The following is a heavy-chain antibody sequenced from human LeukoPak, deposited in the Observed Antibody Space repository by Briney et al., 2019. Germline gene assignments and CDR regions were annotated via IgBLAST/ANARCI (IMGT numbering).Heavy chain of an antibody. CDR3: ATGRVAYYYYMDV. J-gene: IGHJ6*03. CDR2: ISAYNGNT. V-gene: IGHV1-18*01. Sequence: ASVKVSCKASGYTFTSYGISWVRQAPGQGLEWMGWISAYNGNTNYAQKLQGRVTMTTDTSTSTAYMELSSLRSEDTAVYYCATGRVAYYYYMDVWGKGTTVTVSS. CDR1: GYTFTSYG.